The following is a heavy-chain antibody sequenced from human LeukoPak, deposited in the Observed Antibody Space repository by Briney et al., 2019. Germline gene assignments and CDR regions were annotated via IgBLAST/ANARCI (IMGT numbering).Heavy chain of an antibody. V-gene: IGHV1-58*02. D-gene: IGHD3-22*01. J-gene: IGHJ4*02. CDR2: IVVGSGNT. Sequence: TSVTVSCKASRFTFTTSAMQWVRQARGQRLEWIGWIVVGSGNTNYAQKFQERVTITRDMSTSTAYMELSSLRSEDTAVYYCAAAYRYFYDRGGYFDYWGQGTLVTVSS. CDR3: AAAYRYFYDRGGYFDY. CDR1: RFTFTTSA.